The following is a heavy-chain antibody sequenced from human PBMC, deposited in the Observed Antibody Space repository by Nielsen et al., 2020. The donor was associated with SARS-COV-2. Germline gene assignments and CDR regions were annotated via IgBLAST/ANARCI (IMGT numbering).Heavy chain of an antibody. V-gene: IGHV3-30*19. Sequence: GESLKISCAASGFTFSGYDLHWVRQAPGKGLEWVAVISYDGSNKYYADFVKGRFTISRDNSKNTLYLQMNSLRAEDTAVYYCARSSGLINYFDYWGQGTLVTVSS. J-gene: IGHJ4*02. CDR2: ISYDGSNK. CDR3: ARSSGLINYFDY. D-gene: IGHD3-10*01. CDR1: GFTFSGYD.